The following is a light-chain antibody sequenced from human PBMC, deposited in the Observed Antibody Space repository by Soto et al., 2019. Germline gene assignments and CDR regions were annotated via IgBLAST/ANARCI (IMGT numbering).Light chain of an antibody. J-gene: IGKJ4*01. CDR2: AAS. CDR3: QQANSFPLT. Sequence: DIQMTQSPSSVSASVGARVTITCRASQVISSWLVWYQQKPGNAPKLLIYAASSLQSGVPSRFSGSGSGTDFALTIGSLQPEDFATYYCQQANSFPLTFVGGTKVEIK. V-gene: IGKV1-12*01. CDR1: QVISSW.